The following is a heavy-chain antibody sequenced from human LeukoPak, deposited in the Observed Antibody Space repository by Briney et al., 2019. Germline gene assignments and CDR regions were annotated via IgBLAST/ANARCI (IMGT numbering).Heavy chain of an antibody. J-gene: IGHJ4*02. CDR2: ISAYNGNT. CDR1: GYSFTSYG. Sequence: ASVKVSCKASGYSFTSYGISWVRQAPGQGLEWMGWISAYNGNTNYAQKLQGRVNMTTDTSPSTASMELRSPRSEDTAVYYCARDPYYYGLGAIDYWGQGTVVTVSS. D-gene: IGHD3-10*01. V-gene: IGHV1-18*01. CDR3: ARDPYYYGLGAIDY.